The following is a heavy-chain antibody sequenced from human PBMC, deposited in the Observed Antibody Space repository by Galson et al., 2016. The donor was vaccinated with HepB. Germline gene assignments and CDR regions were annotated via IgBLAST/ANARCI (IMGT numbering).Heavy chain of an antibody. CDR1: GFTFEDYV. CDR2: INWGGSAA. CDR3: AKASGSDYFFEH. V-gene: IGHV3-43D*03. J-gene: IGHJ4*02. D-gene: IGHD1-26*01. Sequence: SLRLSCAASGFTFEDYVIHWVRQAPGKGLEWVSLINWGGSAAFYTDSVKGRFTISRDNRKNSLYLQMNSLTTEDTAFYFCAKASGSDYFFEHWGQGTLVTVSS.